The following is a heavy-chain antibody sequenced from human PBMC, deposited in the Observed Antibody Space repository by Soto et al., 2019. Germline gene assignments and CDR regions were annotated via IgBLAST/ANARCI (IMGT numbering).Heavy chain of an antibody. J-gene: IGHJ4*02. Sequence: EGQLLESGGGLVQPGGSLTLSCAASGFTFSNYGMSWVRQAPGKGLEWVSGISPSADRTNYAESVRGRFSISRDHSKNTLHLQMHTLRAEDTAILYCARFRVVRGIIIGTDFDSWGQGALVTVSS. CDR3: ARFRVVRGIIIGTDFDS. CDR1: GFTFSNYG. V-gene: IGHV3-23*01. CDR2: ISPSADRT. D-gene: IGHD3-10*01.